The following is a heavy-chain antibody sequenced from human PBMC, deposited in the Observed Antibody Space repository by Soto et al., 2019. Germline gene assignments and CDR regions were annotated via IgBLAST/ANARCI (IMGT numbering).Heavy chain of an antibody. CDR2: IYSRGDT. V-gene: IGHV4-4*07. Sequence: SETLSLTCSVSGGSMRSYYWNWLRQPAGKGLEWIGRIYSRGDTNYNPSVKSRVTMSVYTSKYEFSLRLNSVSAADTAVYSCAGIGEDVYYGMDVGGQGTTVTVSS. CDR3: AGIGEDVYYGMDV. D-gene: IGHD3-10*01. CDR1: GGSMRSYY. J-gene: IGHJ6*02.